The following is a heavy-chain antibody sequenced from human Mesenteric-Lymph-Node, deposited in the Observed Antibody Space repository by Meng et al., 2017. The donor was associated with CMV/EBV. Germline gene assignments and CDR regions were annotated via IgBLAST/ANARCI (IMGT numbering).Heavy chain of an antibody. Sequence: LSLTCAASGFTFDDYAMHWVRQAPGKGLEWVSGISWNSGSIGYADSVKGRFTISRDNAKNSLYLQMNSLRAEDTAVYYCATYDFWSGYNDYWGQGTLVTVSS. CDR3: ATYDFWSGYNDY. D-gene: IGHD3-3*01. J-gene: IGHJ4*02. CDR2: ISWNSGSI. CDR1: GFTFDDYA. V-gene: IGHV3-9*01.